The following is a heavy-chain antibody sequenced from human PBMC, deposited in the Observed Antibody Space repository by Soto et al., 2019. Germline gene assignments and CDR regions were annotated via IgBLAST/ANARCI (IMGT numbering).Heavy chain of an antibody. D-gene: IGHD6-6*01. CDR2: TCRYGREL. CDR3: AKDLIAARPFYGMDV. Sequence: QPGGSLRLSCAASGFTFSTYCMHWVRHTPGTGLVWVSRTCRYGRELYYADSVKGRFTTSRDDAKNTLYLQMDSLRVEDTAVYYCAKDLIAARPFYGMDVWGQGTTVTVSS. J-gene: IGHJ6*02. V-gene: IGHV3-74*01. CDR1: GFTFSTYC.